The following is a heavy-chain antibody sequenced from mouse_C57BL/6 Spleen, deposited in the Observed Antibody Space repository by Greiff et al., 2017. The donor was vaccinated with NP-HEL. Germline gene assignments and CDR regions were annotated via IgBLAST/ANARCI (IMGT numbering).Heavy chain of an antibody. D-gene: IGHD2-5*01. Sequence: VQLQQSGAELVRPGTSVKVSCKASGYAFTNYLIEWVKQRPGQGLEWIGVINPGSGGTNYNEKFKGKATLTADKSSSTAYMQLSSLTSEDSAVYFGARSPYYSNYDYYAMDYWGQGTSVTVSS. CDR3: ARSPYYSNYDYYAMDY. J-gene: IGHJ4*01. V-gene: IGHV1-54*01. CDR1: GYAFTNYL. CDR2: INPGSGGT.